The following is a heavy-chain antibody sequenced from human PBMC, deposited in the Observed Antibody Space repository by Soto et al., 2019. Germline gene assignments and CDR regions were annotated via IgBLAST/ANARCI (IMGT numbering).Heavy chain of an antibody. CDR3: ARVLCSGGSCYSIWYFDL. Sequence: QVQLVQSGAEVKKPGASVKVSCKASGYTFTSYGISWVRQAPGQGLEWMGWISAYNGNTNYAQKLQGRVTMTTDTSTSTAYMELRSVRSDDTAVYYCARVLCSGGSCYSIWYFDLWGRGTLVTVSS. V-gene: IGHV1-18*01. CDR1: GYTFTSYG. CDR2: ISAYNGNT. D-gene: IGHD2-15*01. J-gene: IGHJ2*01.